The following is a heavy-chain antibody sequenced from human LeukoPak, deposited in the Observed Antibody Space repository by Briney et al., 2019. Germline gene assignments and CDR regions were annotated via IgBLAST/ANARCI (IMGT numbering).Heavy chain of an antibody. D-gene: IGHD3-10*01. CDR3: ARQAYYYGSGSYGGWFDP. CDR2: IYPGDSDT. Sequence: GESLKISCKGSGYSFTSYWIGWVRQMPGKGLEWMGIIYPGDSDTRYSPSFQGQVTISADKSISTAYLQWSSLKASDTAMYYCARQAYYYGSGSYGGWFDPWGQGTLVTVSS. J-gene: IGHJ5*02. V-gene: IGHV5-51*01. CDR1: GYSFTSYW.